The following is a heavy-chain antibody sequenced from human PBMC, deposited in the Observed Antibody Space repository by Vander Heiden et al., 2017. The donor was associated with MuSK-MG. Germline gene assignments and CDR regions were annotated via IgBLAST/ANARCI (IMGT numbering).Heavy chain of an antibody. CDR2: IDWDDDE. V-gene: IGHV2-70*15. J-gene: IGHJ4*01. CDR1: GFSLSTSKMC. CDR3: ARRRAGPDYFDY. Sequence: QVTLKESGPALVKPTQTLTLTCTFSGFSLSTSKMCVSWIRQPPGKALEWLARIDWDDDEYYSTSLKTRLTISKDTSKNQVVLTMTNMDPVDTATYYCARRRAGPDYFDYWGHGTLVTVSS.